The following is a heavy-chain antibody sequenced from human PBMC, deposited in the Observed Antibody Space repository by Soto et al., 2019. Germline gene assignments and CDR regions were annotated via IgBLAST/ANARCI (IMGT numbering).Heavy chain of an antibody. J-gene: IGHJ6*02. D-gene: IGHD6-13*01. CDR2: IYYSGNT. Sequence: PSETLSLTCTVSGGSISSGGYYWSWIRQHPGKGLEWIGCIYYSGNTNYNPSLKSQVTISVDTSKNQFSLKVISVTAADTAVYYCRRSSRYSTDVWGQGTTVTVSS. CDR1: GGSISSGGYY. CDR3: RRSSRYSTDV. V-gene: IGHV4-61*08.